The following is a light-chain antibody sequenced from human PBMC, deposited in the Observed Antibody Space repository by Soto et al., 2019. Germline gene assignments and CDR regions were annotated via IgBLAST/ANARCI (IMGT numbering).Light chain of an antibody. J-gene: IGKJ1*01. CDR1: QNIRGNE. CDR3: QDYGTSAPWT. Sequence: EVVLTQSPGTLSLSPGERATLSCRASQNIRGNELAWYQQKPGQAPRLLIYRGSSRATGIPDRFSGRGSGTDFNLTISRLDPEDFAVYYCQDYGTSAPWTFGQGTKVEIK. CDR2: RGS. V-gene: IGKV3-20*01.